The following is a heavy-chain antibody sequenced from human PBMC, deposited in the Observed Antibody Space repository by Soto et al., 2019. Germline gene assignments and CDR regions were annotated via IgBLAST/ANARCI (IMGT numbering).Heavy chain of an antibody. J-gene: IGHJ6*02. CDR3: ASSIAATTYYYYGMDV. D-gene: IGHD6-13*01. Sequence: GGSVKVSCKASGYTFTGYYMHWVRQAPGQGLEWMGWINPNSGGTNYAQKFQGRVTMTRDTSISTAYMELSRLRSDDTAVYYCASSIAATTYYYYGMDVWGQGTTVTVSS. V-gene: IGHV1-2*02. CDR1: GYTFTGYY. CDR2: INPNSGGT.